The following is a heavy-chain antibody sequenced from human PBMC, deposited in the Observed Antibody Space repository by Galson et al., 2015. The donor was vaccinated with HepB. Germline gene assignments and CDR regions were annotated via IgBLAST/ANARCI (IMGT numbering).Heavy chain of an antibody. CDR1: GDSVSSNSAA. CDR3: ARRLPLGIAAAGTFDY. CDR2: TYYRSKWYN. Sequence: CAISGDSVSSNSAAWNWIRQSPSRGLEWLGRTYYRSKWYNDYAVSVKSRITINPDTSKNQFSLQLNSVTPEDTAVYYCARRLPLGIAAAGTFDYWGQGTLVTVSS. V-gene: IGHV6-1*01. D-gene: IGHD6-13*01. J-gene: IGHJ4*02.